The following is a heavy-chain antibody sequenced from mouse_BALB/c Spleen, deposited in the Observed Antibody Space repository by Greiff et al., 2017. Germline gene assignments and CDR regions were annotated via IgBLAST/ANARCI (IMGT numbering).Heavy chain of an antibody. CDR3: ARTGTYYFDY. CDR2: ISSGSSTI. Sequence: KVVEWVAYISSGSSTIYYADTVKGRFTISRDNPKNTLFLQMTSLRSEDTAMYYCARTGTYYFDYWGQGTTLTVSS. D-gene: IGHD4-1*01. V-gene: IGHV5-17*02. J-gene: IGHJ2*01.